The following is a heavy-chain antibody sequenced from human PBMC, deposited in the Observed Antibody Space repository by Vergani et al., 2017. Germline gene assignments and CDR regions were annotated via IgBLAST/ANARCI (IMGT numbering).Heavy chain of an antibody. CDR3: VRGQQLDYDFDY. CDR1: GGSISSYY. Sequence: QVQLQESGPGLVKPSETLTLTCTVSGGSISSYYWSLIRQPPGKGLEWIGYIYYSGSTNYNPSLKSRVTISVDTSKNQFSLQLSSVTAADTAVYFCVRGQQLDYDFDYWGQGTLVTVSS. V-gene: IGHV4-59*01. J-gene: IGHJ4*02. D-gene: IGHD6-13*01. CDR2: IYYSGST.